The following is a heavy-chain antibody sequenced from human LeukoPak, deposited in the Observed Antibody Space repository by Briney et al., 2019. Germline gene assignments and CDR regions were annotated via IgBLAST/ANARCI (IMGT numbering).Heavy chain of an antibody. CDR1: GFTFSDYY. D-gene: IGHD2-21*02. J-gene: IGHJ2*01. Sequence: GGSLRLSCAASGFTFSDYYMSWIRQAPGKGLEWVSYISSSGSTIYYADSVKGRFTISRDNAKNTLYLQMNSLRAEDTAVYYCARSAYCGGDCYGDWYFDLWGRGTLVTVSS. CDR2: ISSSGSTI. V-gene: IGHV3-11*04. CDR3: ARSAYCGGDCYGDWYFDL.